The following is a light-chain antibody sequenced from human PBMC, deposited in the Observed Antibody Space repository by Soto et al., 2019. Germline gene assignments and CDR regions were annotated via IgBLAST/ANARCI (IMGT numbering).Light chain of an antibody. CDR3: QQYGTSHT. CDR1: QSVSNNY. V-gene: IGKV3-20*01. Sequence: ESVLTQSPGTLSLSPGERATLSCRASQSVSNNYLAWYQQKPGQAPRLLIYGASRRATGIPDRFSGSGSGTDFTLTVSRLEPGDFAVYYCQQYGTSHTFGQGTRLEIK. J-gene: IGKJ5*01. CDR2: GAS.